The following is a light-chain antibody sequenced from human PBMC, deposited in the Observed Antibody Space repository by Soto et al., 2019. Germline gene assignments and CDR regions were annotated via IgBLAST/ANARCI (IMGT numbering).Light chain of an antibody. J-gene: IGLJ2*01. CDR2: EVS. CDR3: SSYASSSTSVL. CDR1: SSDVGTYNY. V-gene: IGLV2-14*01. Sequence: QPVLTQPASVSGSPGQPITISCTGTSSDVGTYNYVSWYQQYPGKAPKLMIYEVSNRPSGVSNRFSGSKSGNTASLTISGLQAEDEADYYCSSYASSSTSVLFGGGTQLTVL.